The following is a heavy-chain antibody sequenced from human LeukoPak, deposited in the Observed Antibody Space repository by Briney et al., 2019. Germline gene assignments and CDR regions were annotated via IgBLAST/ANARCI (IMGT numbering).Heavy chain of an antibody. CDR2: INPNTGGT. D-gene: IGHD3-22*01. CDR1: GYTFTGSY. Sequence: GASVKVSCKASGYTFTGSYMHWVRQAPGQGLEWMGWINPNTGGTNYAQKFQGRVTMTRDTSISTAYMELSRLRSDDTAVYYCARDPSGYYYGWFDPWGQGTLSPSPQ. V-gene: IGHV1-2*02. CDR3: ARDPSGYYYGWFDP. J-gene: IGHJ5*02.